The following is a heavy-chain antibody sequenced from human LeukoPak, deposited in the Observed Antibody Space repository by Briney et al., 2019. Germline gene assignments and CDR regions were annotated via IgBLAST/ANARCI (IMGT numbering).Heavy chain of an antibody. CDR3: AKPYYYGSGSYMDY. J-gene: IGHJ4*02. V-gene: IGHV3-30*18. CDR1: GFTFSSYG. CDR2: ISYDGSNT. D-gene: IGHD3-10*01. Sequence: GGALRLSCAASGFTFSSYGMHWVRQAPGKGLEGVAVISYDGSNTYYADSVQGRFTISRDNSKNMLYLQMNNLRGEDTAVYDCAKPYYYGSGSYMDYWGQGTLVTVSS.